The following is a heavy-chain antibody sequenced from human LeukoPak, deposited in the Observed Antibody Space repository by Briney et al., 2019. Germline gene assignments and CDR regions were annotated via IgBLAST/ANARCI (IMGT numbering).Heavy chain of an antibody. D-gene: IGHD3-22*01. V-gene: IGHV3-9*01. CDR2: ISWNSGSI. J-gene: IGHJ4*02. Sequence: GGCLRLSCAASGFTFDDYAIHWVRQAPGKGLEWVSGISWNSGSIGYADSVKGRFTISRDNAKNSLYLQMNSLRAEDTALYYCAKMFDSSGYYPFDYWGQGTLVTVSS. CDR1: GFTFDDYA. CDR3: AKMFDSSGYYPFDY.